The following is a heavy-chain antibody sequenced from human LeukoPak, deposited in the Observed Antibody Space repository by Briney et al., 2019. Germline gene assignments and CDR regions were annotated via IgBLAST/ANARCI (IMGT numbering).Heavy chain of an antibody. CDR1: GFTFSSDA. V-gene: IGHV3-23*01. J-gene: IGHJ4*02. Sequence: GGSLRLSCAASGFTFSSDAMSWVRQAPGKGLEWVSAMSGSGGSTYYADSVKGRFTSSRDNSKDTLYLQMTSLRAEDTAVYYCAIHSSRHGSGWFDYWGQGTLVTVSS. CDR3: AIHSSRHGSGWFDY. CDR2: MSGSGGST. D-gene: IGHD6-19*01.